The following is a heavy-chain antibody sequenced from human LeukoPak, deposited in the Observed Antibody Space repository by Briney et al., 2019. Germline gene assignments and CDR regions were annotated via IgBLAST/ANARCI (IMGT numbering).Heavy chain of an antibody. CDR3: ARRYYGSGSYYPFDP. CDR2: IYYSGST. V-gene: IGHV4-59*12. CDR1: GGSISSYY. J-gene: IGHJ5*02. Sequence: PSETLSLTCTVSGGSISSYYWSWIRQPPGKGLEWIGYIYYSGSTNYNPSLKSRVTISVDTSKNQFSLKLSSVTAADTAVYYCARRYYGSGSYYPFDPWGQGTLVTVSS. D-gene: IGHD3-10*01.